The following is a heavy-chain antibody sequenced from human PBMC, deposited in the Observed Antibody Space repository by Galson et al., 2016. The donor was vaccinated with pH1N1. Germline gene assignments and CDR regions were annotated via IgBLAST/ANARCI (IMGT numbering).Heavy chain of an antibody. J-gene: IGHJ4*02. CDR3: AKDLLIPGMTPVINPDDY. CDR1: GFSFSRYG. V-gene: IGHV3-30*02. D-gene: IGHD4-17*01. Sequence: SLRLSCAAAGFSFSRYGFHWVRQAPGKGLEWVAFIRTDGINTNYADSVKGRFTISRDNSRNTLFLQMNGLRAEDTAVYYCAKDLLIPGMTPVINPDDYWGQGTLVTVSS. CDR2: IRTDGINT.